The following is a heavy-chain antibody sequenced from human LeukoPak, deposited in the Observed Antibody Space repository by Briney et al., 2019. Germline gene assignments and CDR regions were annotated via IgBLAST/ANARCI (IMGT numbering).Heavy chain of an antibody. J-gene: IGHJ4*02. CDR1: GGSISSGGYY. Sequence: SETLSLTCTVSGGSISSGGYYWSWIRQPPGKGLEWIGYIYHSGSTYYNPSLKSRVTISVDRSKNQFSLKLSSVTAADTAVYYCARATKGTSLLWFGELSYYFDYWGQGTLVTVSS. D-gene: IGHD3-10*01. CDR2: IYHSGST. V-gene: IGHV4-30-2*01. CDR3: ARATKGTSLLWFGELSYYFDY.